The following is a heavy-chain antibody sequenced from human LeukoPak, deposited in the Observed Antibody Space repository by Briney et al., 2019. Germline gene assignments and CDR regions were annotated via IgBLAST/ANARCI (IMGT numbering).Heavy chain of an antibody. Sequence: TSETLSLTCTVSRGSISSRRDYWWAWMRQPPGQGLEWIGSVYHSGSTYSNPSLKSRLTISVDTSKDQFSLNLTSVTAADTAVYYCARQRAGGTWAFDYWGQGTLLTVSS. J-gene: IGHJ4*02. CDR2: VYHSGST. V-gene: IGHV4-39*01. D-gene: IGHD1-26*01. CDR3: ARQRAGGTWAFDY. CDR1: RGSISSRRDY.